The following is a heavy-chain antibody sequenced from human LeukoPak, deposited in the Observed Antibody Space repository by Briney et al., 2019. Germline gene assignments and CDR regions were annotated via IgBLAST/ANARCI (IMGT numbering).Heavy chain of an antibody. J-gene: IGHJ4*02. CDR2: IYHSGCT. CDR3: ARSSGYMSY. D-gene: IGHD3-22*01. CDR1: HYSISSNYY. Sequence: SETLSLTCTVSHYSISSNYYWGWVRQPPGKGLEWIGSIYHSGCTYYNPSLKSRVTISADTSKNQFSLKLASVTAADTAVYYCARSSGYMSYWGQGTLVTVSS. V-gene: IGHV4-38-2*02.